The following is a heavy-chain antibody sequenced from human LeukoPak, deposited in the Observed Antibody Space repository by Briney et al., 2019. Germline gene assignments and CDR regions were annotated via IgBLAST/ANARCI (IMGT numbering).Heavy chain of an antibody. CDR1: GYTFTSYD. J-gene: IGHJ4*02. V-gene: IGHV1-8*03. CDR3: ARDIAAAGTYYFDY. CDR2: MNPNSGNT. D-gene: IGHD6-13*01. Sequence: GASVKVSCKASGYTFTSYDINWVRQAPGQGLEWMGWMNPNSGNTGYAQKFQGRVTITRNTSISTAYMELSSLRSEDTAVYYCARDIAAAGTYYFDYWGQGTLVTVSS.